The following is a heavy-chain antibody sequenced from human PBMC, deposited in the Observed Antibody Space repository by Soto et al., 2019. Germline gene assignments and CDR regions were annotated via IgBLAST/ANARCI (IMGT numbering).Heavy chain of an antibody. CDR3: ARGASPLIDY. V-gene: IGHV1-3*01. Sequence: QVQLVQSGAEVKKPGASVKVSCKASGYTFTSYAMHWVRQAPGQRLEWMGWINAGNGNTKYSQKFQGRVTITRDTSASTAYMGLSSLRSEDTAVYSCARGASPLIDYWGQGTLVTVSS. D-gene: IGHD1-26*01. CDR2: INAGNGNT. CDR1: GYTFTSYA. J-gene: IGHJ4*02.